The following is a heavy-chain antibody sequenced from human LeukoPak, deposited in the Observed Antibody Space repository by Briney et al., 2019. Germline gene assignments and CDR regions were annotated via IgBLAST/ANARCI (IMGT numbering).Heavy chain of an antibody. J-gene: IGHJ4*02. D-gene: IGHD1-26*01. CDR1: GFTFSSYA. Sequence: PGGSLRLSCAASGFTFSSYAMSWVRQAPGKGLEWVSAISGSGGSTYYADSVKGRFTISRDNSKNTLYLQMNSLRAEDTAVYYCAKGSGSGSYPYYFDYWGQGTLVTVSS. V-gene: IGHV3-23*01. CDR2: ISGSGGST. CDR3: AKGSGSGSYPYYFDY.